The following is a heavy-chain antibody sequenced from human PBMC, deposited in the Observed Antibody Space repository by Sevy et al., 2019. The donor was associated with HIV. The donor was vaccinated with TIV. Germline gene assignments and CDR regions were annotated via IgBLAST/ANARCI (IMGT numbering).Heavy chain of an antibody. J-gene: IGHJ4*02. Sequence: SETLSLTCTVSGGSISSGAYYWTWIRQHPGKGLKWIGYIYYSGSTYYNPSLKSRVTISVDTSKNQLSLKLSSVTAADTAVYYCARGSMYYSDSSGYYLEYYFDNWGQGTLVTVSS. CDR1: GGSISSGAYY. CDR2: IYYSGST. D-gene: IGHD3-22*01. CDR3: ARGSMYYSDSSGYYLEYYFDN. V-gene: IGHV4-31*03.